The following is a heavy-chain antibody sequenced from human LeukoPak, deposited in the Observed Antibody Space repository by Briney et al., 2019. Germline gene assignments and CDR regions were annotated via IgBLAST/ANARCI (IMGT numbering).Heavy chain of an antibody. V-gene: IGHV2-5*02. CDR2: IYWDNDK. Sequence: ESGPTLVEPTQTLTLTCTFSGFSLSTNGVGVGWIRQPPGKALEWLAVIYWDNDKRYNPSLNSRLAITKDTSRNQVVLTMTNMDPVDTATYYCAHRLPSGSPWPFGYFDYWGQGTLVTVSS. CDR1: GFSLSTNGVG. D-gene: IGHD3-3*01. J-gene: IGHJ4*02. CDR3: AHRLPSGSPWPFGYFDY.